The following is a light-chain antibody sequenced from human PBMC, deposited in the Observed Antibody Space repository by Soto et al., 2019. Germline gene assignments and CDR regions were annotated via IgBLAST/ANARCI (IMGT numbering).Light chain of an antibody. CDR1: QRVSSK. Sequence: EIVMTQSPATLSVSPGERATLSCRASQRVSSKLAWYQQKPGQAPRVLIFGASTRATGIPARFSGSGSGTEFTLTIRSLQSEDFAVYYCHHYNDWPPTWTFGQGTSVEIK. J-gene: IGKJ1*01. CDR2: GAS. V-gene: IGKV3-15*01. CDR3: HHYNDWPPTWT.